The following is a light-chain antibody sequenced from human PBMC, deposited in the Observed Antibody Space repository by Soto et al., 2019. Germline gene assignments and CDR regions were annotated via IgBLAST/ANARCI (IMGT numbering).Light chain of an antibody. J-gene: IGLJ1*01. CDR1: SFNTGAGYD. V-gene: IGLV1-40*01. CDR3: QSYDSSLSGYV. CDR2: GNS. Sequence: QSLLTQPPSVSGAPGQRVTISCTGSSFNTGAGYDVHWYQQLPGTAPKLLIYGNSNRPSGVPDRFSGSKSGTSASLAITGLQAEDEADYYCQSYDSSLSGYVFGTGTKLTVL.